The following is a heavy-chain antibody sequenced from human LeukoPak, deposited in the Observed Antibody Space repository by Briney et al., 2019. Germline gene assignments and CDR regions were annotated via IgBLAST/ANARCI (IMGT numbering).Heavy chain of an antibody. CDR3: ARDQRVTGRPDIDY. V-gene: IGHV3-74*03. CDR2: ISSDGSST. D-gene: IGHD6-6*01. CDR1: GFTFRNHW. J-gene: IGHJ4*02. Sequence: GGSLRLSCAASGFTFRNHWMHWVRQTPGKGLVWVSRISSDGSSTTYADSVKGRFAISRDNAKNTLYLQMNNLRAEDTAMYYCARDQRVTGRPDIDYWGQGTLVIVSS.